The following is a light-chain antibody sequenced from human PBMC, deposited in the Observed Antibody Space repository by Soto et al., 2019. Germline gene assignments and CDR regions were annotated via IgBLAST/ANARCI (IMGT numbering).Light chain of an antibody. CDR1: TGAVTSNHH. CDR3: LLSYNAALV. Sequence: QAVVTQEPSLTVSPGGTVTLTCGSSTGAVTSNHHPYWLQQKAGQAPRTLIYDTSNKQSWTPARFSGSLLGDKADLTLSGAQPEDEAQYYCLLSYNAALVFGGGTKVTV. CDR2: DTS. J-gene: IGLJ2*01. V-gene: IGLV7-46*01.